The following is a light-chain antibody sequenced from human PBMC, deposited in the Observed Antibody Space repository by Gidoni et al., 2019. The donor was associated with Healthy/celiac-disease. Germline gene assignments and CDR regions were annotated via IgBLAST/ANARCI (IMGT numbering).Light chain of an antibody. CDR3: MQALQTPIT. CDR1: QSLLHSNGYDY. J-gene: IGKJ5*01. CDR2: LGS. V-gene: IGKV2-28*01. Sequence: DVVMTPSPLSLPVTPGEPASISCRSSQSLLHSNGYDYLDWYLQKPGQSPQLLIYLGSNRASGVPDRFSGSGSGTDFTLKISRVETEDVGMYYCMQALQTPITFGQGTRLDIK.